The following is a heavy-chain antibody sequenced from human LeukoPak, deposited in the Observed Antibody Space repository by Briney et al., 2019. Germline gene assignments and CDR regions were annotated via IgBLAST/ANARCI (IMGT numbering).Heavy chain of an antibody. V-gene: IGHV4-34*01. J-gene: IGHJ4*02. D-gene: IGHD1-1*01. CDR3: ARRWVRKDGTNFDY. CDR1: GGSFSGYY. Sequence: SETLSLTCAVYGGSFSGYYWSWIRQPPGKGLEWIGETNHSGSTNYNPSLKSRVTISVDTSKNQFSLKLSSVTAADTAVYYCARRWVRKDGTNFDYWGQGTLVTVSS. CDR2: TNHSGST.